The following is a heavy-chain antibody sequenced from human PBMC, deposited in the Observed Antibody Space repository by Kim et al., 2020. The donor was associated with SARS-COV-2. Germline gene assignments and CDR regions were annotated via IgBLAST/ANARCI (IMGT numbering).Heavy chain of an antibody. Sequence: SETLSLTCTVSGGSISSYYWSWIRQPPGKGLEWIGYIYYSGSTNYNPSLKSRVTISVDTSKNQFSLKLSSVTAADTAVYYCARDMGYSSGWYNPHYFDYWGQGTLVTVSS. V-gene: IGHV4-59*13. CDR3: ARDMGYSSGWYNPHYFDY. CDR1: GGSISSYY. D-gene: IGHD6-19*01. CDR2: IYYSGST. J-gene: IGHJ4*02.